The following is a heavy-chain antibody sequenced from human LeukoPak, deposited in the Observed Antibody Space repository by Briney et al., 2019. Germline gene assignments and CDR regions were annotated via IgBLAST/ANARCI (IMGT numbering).Heavy chain of an antibody. CDR1: GFTVSSNS. V-gene: IGHV3-53*01. J-gene: IGHJ4*02. CDR2: IYSDNT. D-gene: IGHD2-15*01. Sequence: GGSLRLSCTVSGFTVSSNSMSWVRQAPGKGLEWVSFIYSDNTHYSDSVKGRFTISRDNSKNTLYLQMNSLRAEDTAVYYCAKAGGVAATFYYFDYWGQGTLVTVSS. CDR3: AKAGGVAATFYYFDY.